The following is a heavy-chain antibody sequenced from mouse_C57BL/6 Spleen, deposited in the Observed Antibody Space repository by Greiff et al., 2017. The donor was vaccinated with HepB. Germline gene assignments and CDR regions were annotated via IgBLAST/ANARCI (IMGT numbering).Heavy chain of an antibody. J-gene: IGHJ4*01. V-gene: IGHV1-20*01. Sequence: LVEPGDSVKISCKASGYSFTGYFMNWVMQSHGKSLEWIGRINPYNGDTFYNQKFKGKATLTVDKSSSTAHMELRSLTSEDSAVYYCARSLGRGNYAMDYWGQGTSVTVSS. CDR1: GYSFTGYF. D-gene: IGHD4-1*01. CDR2: INPYNGDT. CDR3: ARSLGRGNYAMDY.